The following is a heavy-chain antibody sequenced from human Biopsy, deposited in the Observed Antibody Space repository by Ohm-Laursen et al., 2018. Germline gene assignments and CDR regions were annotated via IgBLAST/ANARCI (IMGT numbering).Heavy chain of an antibody. Sequence: SLRLSCTASGFTFSASAVHWVRQAPGKGLDWVAVIWFDGTKKYYADSVKGRFTISRDDSKNTVYLQMNSLRPEDTAVYYCAKQEGVAYGDIDYWGQGTLVTVSS. V-gene: IGHV3-33*03. D-gene: IGHD3-10*01. CDR3: AKQEGVAYGDIDY. J-gene: IGHJ4*02. CDR1: GFTFSASA. CDR2: IWFDGTKK.